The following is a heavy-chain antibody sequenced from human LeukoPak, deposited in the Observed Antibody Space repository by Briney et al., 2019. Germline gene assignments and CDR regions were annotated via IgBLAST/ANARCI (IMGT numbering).Heavy chain of an antibody. CDR1: GGSFSGYY. Sequence: PSETLSLTCGVYGGSFSGYYWSWIRQPPGKGLGWIGEINHSGSTNYNPSLKSRVTISVDTSKNQFSLKLSSVTAADTAVYYCTRAKRIIMVRGVITRYFDYWGQGTLVTVSS. D-gene: IGHD3-10*01. V-gene: IGHV4-34*01. CDR3: TRAKRIIMVRGVITRYFDY. CDR2: INHSGST. J-gene: IGHJ4*02.